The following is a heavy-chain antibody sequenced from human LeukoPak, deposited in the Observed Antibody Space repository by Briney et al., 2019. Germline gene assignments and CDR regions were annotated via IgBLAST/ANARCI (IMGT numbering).Heavy chain of an antibody. CDR3: ARSSMVRGALNWFDP. V-gene: IGHV4-34*01. D-gene: IGHD3-10*01. Sequence: SETLSLTCAVYGGSFSGYYWSWIRQPPGKGLEWIGEINHSGSTNYNPSLKSRVTISVDTSKNQFSLKLSSVTAADTAVYYCARSSMVRGALNWFDPWGQGTLVTVSS. CDR1: GGSFSGYY. CDR2: INHSGST. J-gene: IGHJ5*02.